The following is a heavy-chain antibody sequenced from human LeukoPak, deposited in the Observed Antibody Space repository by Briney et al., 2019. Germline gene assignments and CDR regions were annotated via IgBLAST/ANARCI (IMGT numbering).Heavy chain of an antibody. CDR1: GFTFSTYT. V-gene: IGHV3-48*02. J-gene: IGHJ4*02. CDR2: IGYTSSTI. D-gene: IGHD4-11*01. CDR3: ARGTVSDY. Sequence: PGPSLRLSCAASGFTFSTYTINWVCQAPGKGLEWVSYIGYTSSTIYYADSVKGRFTISRDNAKNSLYLQLNSLRDEDTAVYYCARGTVSDYWGQGTLVTVSS.